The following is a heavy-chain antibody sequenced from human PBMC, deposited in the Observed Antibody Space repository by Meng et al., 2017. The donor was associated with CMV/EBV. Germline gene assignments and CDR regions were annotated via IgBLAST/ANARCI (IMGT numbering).Heavy chain of an antibody. D-gene: IGHD3-16*01. CDR2: INHSGST. J-gene: IGHJ6*02. CDR3: FGSFTYYYGMYV. Sequence: SQTLSLTCAVYGGSFSGYYWSWIRQPPGKGLEWIGEINHSGSTNYNPSLKSRVTISVGTSKNQFSLKLSSVTAADTAVYYCFGSFTYYYGMYVWGQGTTVTVSS. CDR1: GGSFSGYY. V-gene: IGHV4-34*01.